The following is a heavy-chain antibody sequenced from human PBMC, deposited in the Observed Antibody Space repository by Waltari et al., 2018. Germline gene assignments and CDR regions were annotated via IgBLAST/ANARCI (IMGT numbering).Heavy chain of an antibody. CDR2: IYYSGST. CDR1: GGSISSSSYY. J-gene: IGHJ4*02. Sequence: QLQLQESGPGLVKPSETLSLTCTVSGGSISSSSYYWGWIRQPPGKGLEWIGSIYYSGSTYYNPSLKSRVTISVDTSKNQFSLKLSSVTAADTAVYYCAREDVSGGYDREVDYWGQGTLVTVSS. D-gene: IGHD5-12*01. V-gene: IGHV4-39*07. CDR3: AREDVSGGYDREVDY.